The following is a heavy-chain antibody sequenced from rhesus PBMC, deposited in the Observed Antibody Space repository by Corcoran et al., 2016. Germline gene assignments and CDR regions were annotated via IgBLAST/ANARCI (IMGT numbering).Heavy chain of an antibody. CDR1: GFTFSSYE. J-gene: IGHJ4*01. D-gene: IGHD3-28*01. CDR3: TRNYYDSGYYTGGYFDY. Sequence: DVQLVESGGGLVTPGGSLRLSCVASGFTFSSYEMHWVRHALGKGVEWVSVISESGGTIYYADYEKGRFTSSRDNAKNLLFLQMNSLRAEDTAVYYCTRNYYDSGYYTGGYFDYWGQGVLVTVSS. CDR2: ISESGGTI. V-gene: IGHV3-100*02.